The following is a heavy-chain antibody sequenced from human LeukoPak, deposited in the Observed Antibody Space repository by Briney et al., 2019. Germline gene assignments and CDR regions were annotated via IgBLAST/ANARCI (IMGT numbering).Heavy chain of an antibody. V-gene: IGHV3-48*03. D-gene: IGHD3-3*01. CDR1: GFTFSSYE. J-gene: IGHJ4*02. CDR3: ARSDFWSGYYTRYFDY. Sequence: GGSLRLSCAASGFTFSSYEMNWVRQAPGKGLEWVSYISSSGSTIYYADSVKGRFTISRDNAKNSLYLQMNSLRAEDTAVYYCARSDFWSGYYTRYFDYWGQGTLVTVSS. CDR2: ISSSGSTI.